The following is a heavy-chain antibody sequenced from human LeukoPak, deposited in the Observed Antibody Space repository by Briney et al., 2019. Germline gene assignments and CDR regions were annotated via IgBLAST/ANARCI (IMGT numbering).Heavy chain of an antibody. CDR3: ARRDTNDAFDI. J-gene: IGHJ3*02. CDR2: IYYSGST. V-gene: IGHV4-59*01. CDR1: GGSISSYY. Sequence: PSETLSLTCTVSGGSISSYYWSWIRQPPGKGLEWIGYIYYSGSTNYNPSLKSRVTISVDTSKNQFSLKLSSVTAADTAAYYCARRDTNDAFDIWGQGTMVTVSS.